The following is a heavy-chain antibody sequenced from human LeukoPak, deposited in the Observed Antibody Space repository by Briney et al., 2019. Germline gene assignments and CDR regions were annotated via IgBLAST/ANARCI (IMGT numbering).Heavy chain of an antibody. Sequence: GGSLRLSCAASGFTFSSYWMSWVRQAPGKGLEWVANIKQDGSEKYYVDSVKGRFTISRDNAKNSLYLQMSSLRAEDTAVYYCARDLRDYYDSSGPLDVWGKGTTVTVSS. J-gene: IGHJ6*04. CDR3: ARDLRDYYDSSGPLDV. D-gene: IGHD3-22*01. V-gene: IGHV3-7*01. CDR2: IKQDGSEK. CDR1: GFTFSSYW.